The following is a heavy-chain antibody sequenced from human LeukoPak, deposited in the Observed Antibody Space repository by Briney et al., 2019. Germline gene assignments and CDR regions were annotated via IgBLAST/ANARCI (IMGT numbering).Heavy chain of an antibody. CDR2: ISGSGDTT. CDR3: ARESFKAVAGYLDY. D-gene: IGHD6-19*01. V-gene: IGHV3-23*01. CDR1: GFTFSNYA. J-gene: IGHJ4*02. Sequence: PGESLRLSCAASGFTFSNYAMTWVRQGPGKGLEWVSGISGSGDTTYYADSEKGRFTTSRDNFRNTLYLQMNSLTVADTAVYFCARESFKAVAGYLDYWGQGILVTVSS.